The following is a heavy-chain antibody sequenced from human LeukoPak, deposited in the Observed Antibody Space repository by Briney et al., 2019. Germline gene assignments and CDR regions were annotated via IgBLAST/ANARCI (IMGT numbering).Heavy chain of an antibody. Sequence: SGGSLRFSWAASALTFSTYSMNWFRQAPGKGLQWVSSISSSSSYIYYADSVKGRFTISRDNAKNSLYLQMNSLRAEDTAVYYCARDVFGPAATYYYGMDVWGQGTTVTVSS. J-gene: IGHJ6*02. CDR3: ARDVFGPAATYYYGMDV. CDR1: ALTFSTYS. V-gene: IGHV3-21*01. D-gene: IGHD2-2*01. CDR2: ISSSSSYI.